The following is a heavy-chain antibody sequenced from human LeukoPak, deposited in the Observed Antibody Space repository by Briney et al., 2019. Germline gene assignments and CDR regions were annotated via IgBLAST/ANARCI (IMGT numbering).Heavy chain of an antibody. CDR1: GYTFTSYA. D-gene: IGHD6-19*01. CDR3: ARDGGSGWYQLA. J-gene: IGHJ5*02. V-gene: IGHV1-3*04. CDR2: INTDNHNT. Sequence: ASVKVSCKASGYTFTSYAIHWLRQAPGQSLEWMGWINTDNHNTRYSQNFQGRVTITIDTSADIAYMELSSLRSEDTAVYYCARDGGSGWYQLAWGQGTLVTVSS.